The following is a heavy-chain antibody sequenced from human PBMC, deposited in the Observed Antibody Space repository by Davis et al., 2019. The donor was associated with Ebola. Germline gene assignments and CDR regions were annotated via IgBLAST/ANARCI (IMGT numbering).Heavy chain of an antibody. CDR2: IYYSGST. V-gene: IGHV4-30-2*03. Sequence: MPSETLSLTCAVSGGFVSSGGYSWSWIRQPPGKGLEWIGSIYYSGSTYYNPSLKSRVTISVDTSKNQFSLKLSSVTAADTAVYYCARGRPSTVTTDYYAMDIWGKGTTVTVSS. CDR3: ARGRPSTVTTDYYAMDI. CDR1: GGFVSSGGYS. J-gene: IGHJ6*04. D-gene: IGHD4-17*01.